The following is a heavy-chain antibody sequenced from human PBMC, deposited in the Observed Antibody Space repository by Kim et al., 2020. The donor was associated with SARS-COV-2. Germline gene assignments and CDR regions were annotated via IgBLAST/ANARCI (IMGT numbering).Heavy chain of an antibody. CDR2: INPSGGFT. Sequence: ASVKVSCKPSGYTLTSYYMHWVRQAPGQGLEWLGLINPSGGFTTYAQKFQGRLTMTTDTSTNTVYMELSSLTSDDTAMFYCARGHPGAAIVGVVEDSAFDIWGQGTMVTVSS. V-gene: IGHV1-46*01. J-gene: IGHJ3*02. D-gene: IGHD3-3*01. CDR3: ARGHPGAAIVGVVEDSAFDI. CDR1: GYTLTSYY.